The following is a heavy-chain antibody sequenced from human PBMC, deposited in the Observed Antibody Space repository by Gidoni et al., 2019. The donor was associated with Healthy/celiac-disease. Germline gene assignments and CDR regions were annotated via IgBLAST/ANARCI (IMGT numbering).Heavy chain of an antibody. CDR1: GYTFTSYD. CDR3: ARGPRLVSSYYYGMDV. Sequence: QVQLVQSGAEVKKPGSSVKVSCKASGYTFTSYDINWVRQATGQGLEWMGWMNPNSGNKGYAQKFQGRVTMTRNTSISTAYMELSSLRSEDTAVYYCARGPRLVSSYYYGMDVWGQGTTVTVS. V-gene: IGHV1-8*01. J-gene: IGHJ6*02. CDR2: MNPNSGNK. D-gene: IGHD4-17*01.